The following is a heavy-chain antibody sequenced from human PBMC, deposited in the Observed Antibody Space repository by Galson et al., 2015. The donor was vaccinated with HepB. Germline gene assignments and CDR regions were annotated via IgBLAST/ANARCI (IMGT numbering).Heavy chain of an antibody. D-gene: IGHD3-3*01. Sequence: SLRLSCAASGFTFSSYGMHWVRQAPGKGLEWVAVIWYDGSNKYYADSVKGRFTISRDNSKNTLYLQMNSLRAEDTAVYYCARDGHDFWSGYYHLGYFDYWGQGTLVTVSS. CDR2: IWYDGSNK. J-gene: IGHJ4*02. V-gene: IGHV3-33*01. CDR1: GFTFSSYG. CDR3: ARDGHDFWSGYYHLGYFDY.